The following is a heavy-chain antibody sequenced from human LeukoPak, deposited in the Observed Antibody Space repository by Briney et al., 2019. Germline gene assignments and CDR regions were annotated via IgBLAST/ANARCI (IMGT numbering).Heavy chain of an antibody. Sequence: SETLSLTCAIYGGSFSGYYWSWIRQPPGKGLEWIGSMYYSGGTYYNPSLKSRVTISVDTSINQFSLRLSSVTAADTAVYFCTRIMGYSYGRIDYWGQGTLVTVSS. CDR1: GGSFSGYY. V-gene: IGHV4-34*01. CDR3: TRIMGYSYGRIDY. J-gene: IGHJ4*02. CDR2: MYYSGGT. D-gene: IGHD5-18*01.